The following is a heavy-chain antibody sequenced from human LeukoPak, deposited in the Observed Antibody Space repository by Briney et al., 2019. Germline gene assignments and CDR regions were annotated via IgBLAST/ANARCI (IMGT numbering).Heavy chain of an antibody. CDR2: ISSSSSAI. CDR3: ATYSSGWYLVY. D-gene: IGHD6-19*01. CDR1: GFTFSTYS. V-gene: IGHV3-48*02. J-gene: IGHJ4*02. Sequence: GGSLRLSCAASGFTFSTYSMNWVRQAPGKGLEWVSFISSSSSAIYYADSVKGRFTISRDDAKNSLSLQMNSLRDGDTAVYYCATYSSGWYLVYWGQGTLVTVSS.